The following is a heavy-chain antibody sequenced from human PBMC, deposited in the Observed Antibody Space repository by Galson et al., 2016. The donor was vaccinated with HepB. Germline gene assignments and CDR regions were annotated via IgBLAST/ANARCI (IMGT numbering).Heavy chain of an antibody. CDR3: ARESSITFVTYYYGMDV. CDR2: ISGSSTTI. J-gene: IGHJ6*04. V-gene: IGHV3-48*02. CDR1: GFTFSSYS. Sequence: SLRLSCAASGFTFSSYSMNWVRQAPGKGLEIISYISGSSTTIHYADSVKGRFSISRDNARNSLYLQMNSLRHEDTGVDYCARESSITFVTYYYGMDVWGKGTAVTVS. D-gene: IGHD3-16*01.